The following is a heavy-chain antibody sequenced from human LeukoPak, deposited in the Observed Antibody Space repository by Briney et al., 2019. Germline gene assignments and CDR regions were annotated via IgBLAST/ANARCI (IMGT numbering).Heavy chain of an antibody. CDR1: GFTFSSYG. D-gene: IGHD2-15*01. J-gene: IGHJ4*02. V-gene: IGHV3-30*02. Sequence: GGSLRLSCAASGFTFSSYGMHWVRQAPGKGLEWVAVIWYDGSNKYYADSVKGRFTISRDNSKNTLYLQMNSLRAEDTAVYYCAKDLRSVVAPSYFDYWGQGTLVTVSS. CDR3: AKDLRSVVAPSYFDY. CDR2: IWYDGSNK.